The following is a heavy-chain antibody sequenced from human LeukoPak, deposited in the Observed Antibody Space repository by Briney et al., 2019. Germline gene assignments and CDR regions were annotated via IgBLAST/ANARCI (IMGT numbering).Heavy chain of an antibody. CDR2: IWYDGSNK. J-gene: IGHJ4*02. V-gene: IGHV3-33*06. D-gene: IGHD1-1*01. CDR3: AKDVTTGALALDY. CDR1: GFTVSTIY. Sequence: PGGSLRLSCAASGFTVSTIYMSWVRQAPGKGLEWVAVIWYDGSNKYYADSVKGRFTISRDNSKNTLYLQMNSLRAEDTAMYYCAKDVTTGALALDYWGQGTLVTVSS.